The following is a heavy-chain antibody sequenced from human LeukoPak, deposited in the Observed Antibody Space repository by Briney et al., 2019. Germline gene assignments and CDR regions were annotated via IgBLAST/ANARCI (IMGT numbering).Heavy chain of an antibody. CDR2: ISGSSSTV. Sequence: GGSLRLSCAASGFTFSSYSMNWVRQAPGKGLEWVSHISGSSSTVYYADSVKGRFTISRDNAKNSLYLQMNSLRAEDTAVYYCARDGPMGGIGHWGQGTLVTVSS. CDR1: GFTFSSYS. CDR3: ARDGPMGGIGH. V-gene: IGHV3-48*01. J-gene: IGHJ4*02. D-gene: IGHD2-21*01.